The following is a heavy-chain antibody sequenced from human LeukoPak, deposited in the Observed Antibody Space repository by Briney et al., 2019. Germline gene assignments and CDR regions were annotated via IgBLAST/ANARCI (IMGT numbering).Heavy chain of an antibody. V-gene: IGHV4-61*02. CDR2: IYTSGST. J-gene: IGHJ4*02. D-gene: IGHD2-8*01. CDR3: AREYAH. CDR1: GDSITSGDSY. Sequence: SQTLSLTCSVSGDSITSGDSYWTWIRQPAGKGLEWIGLIYTSGSTKYNPSLKSRITISLDTSKNQFSPQLNSVTAADTAVYYCAREYAHWGQGTLVTVSS.